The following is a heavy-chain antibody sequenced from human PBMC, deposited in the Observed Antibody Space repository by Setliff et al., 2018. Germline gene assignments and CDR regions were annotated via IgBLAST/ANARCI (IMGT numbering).Heavy chain of an antibody. CDR3: ARGPSLGAAANCFDP. Sequence: KPGGSLRLSCAASGFTLSSYTMNWVRQAPGKGLEWVSSISSSSSYIYYADSVKGRFTIARDNAKNSLYLHMNNLRVEDTAAYYCARGPSLGAAANCFDPRGRGCLVTGSS. D-gene: IGHD3-16*01. CDR1: GFTLSSYT. V-gene: IGHV3-21*01. CDR2: ISSSSSYI. J-gene: IGHJ5*02.